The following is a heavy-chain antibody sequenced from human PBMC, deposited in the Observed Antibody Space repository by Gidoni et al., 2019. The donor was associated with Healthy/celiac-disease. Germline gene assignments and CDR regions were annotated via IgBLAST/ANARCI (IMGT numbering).Heavy chain of an antibody. Sequence: EVQLVESGGGLVQPGGSLKLSCAASGFTFSGSAMHWVRQASGKGLEWVGRIRSKANSYATAYAASVKGRFTISRDDSKNTAYLQMNSLKTEDTAVYYCTTTSYYYDSSGVYWGQGTLVTVSS. V-gene: IGHV3-73*02. J-gene: IGHJ4*02. D-gene: IGHD3-22*01. CDR3: TTTSYYYDSSGVY. CDR2: IRSKANSYAT. CDR1: GFTFSGSA.